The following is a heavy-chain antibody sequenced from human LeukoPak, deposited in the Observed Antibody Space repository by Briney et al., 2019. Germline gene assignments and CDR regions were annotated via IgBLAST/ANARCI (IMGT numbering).Heavy chain of an antibody. CDR3: ALSGSYAPFDY. Sequence: ASVKVSCKASGYTFTSYGISWLRQAPGRGLEWMGWISAYNGNTDYAQKLQGRVTMTTDTSTSTAYMELRSLRSDDTAVYYCALSGSYAPFDYWGQGTLVTVSS. CDR1: GYTFTSYG. V-gene: IGHV1-18*01. D-gene: IGHD1-26*01. J-gene: IGHJ4*02. CDR2: ISAYNGNT.